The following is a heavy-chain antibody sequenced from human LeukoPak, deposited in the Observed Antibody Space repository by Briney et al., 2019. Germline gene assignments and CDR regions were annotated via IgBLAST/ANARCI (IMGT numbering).Heavy chain of an antibody. V-gene: IGHV4-39*07. CDR2: IYYSGST. J-gene: IGHJ4*02. D-gene: IGHD3-22*01. Sequence: SETLSLTCTVSGGSISSSSYYWGWIRQPPGKGLEWIGSIYYSGSTYYNPSLKSRVTISVDTSKNQFSPKLSSVTAADTAVYYCARYYYDSSGLFDYWGQGTLVTVSS. CDR3: ARYYYDSSGLFDY. CDR1: GGSISSSSYY.